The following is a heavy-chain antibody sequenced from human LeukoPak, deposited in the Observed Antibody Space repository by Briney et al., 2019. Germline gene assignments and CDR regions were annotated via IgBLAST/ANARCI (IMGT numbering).Heavy chain of an antibody. CDR1: GFTFSSYA. J-gene: IGHJ4*02. D-gene: IGHD3-10*01. CDR2: ISYDGSNK. CDR3: ARVRGVIIGYFDY. V-gene: IGHV3-30*04. Sequence: PGGSLRLSCAASGFTFSSYAMHWVRQAPGKGLEWVAVISYDGSNKCYADSVKGRFTISRDNSKNTLYLQMNSLRAEDTAVYYCARVRGVIIGYFDYWGQGTLVTVSS.